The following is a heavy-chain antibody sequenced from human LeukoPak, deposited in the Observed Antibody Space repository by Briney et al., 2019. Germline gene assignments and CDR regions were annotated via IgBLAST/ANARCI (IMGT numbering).Heavy chain of an antibody. D-gene: IGHD7-27*01. Sequence: ASVKVSCKASGYTFTSYGISWVRQAPGQGLEWMGWMGSNSGDTGYAQKFQDRVTMTRDTFISTAYMELNNVRSEDTAVYYCVRGPPNWGFDYWGQGTLVTVSS. CDR1: GYTFTSYG. CDR3: VRGPPNWGFDY. J-gene: IGHJ4*02. CDR2: MGSNSGDT. V-gene: IGHV1-8*02.